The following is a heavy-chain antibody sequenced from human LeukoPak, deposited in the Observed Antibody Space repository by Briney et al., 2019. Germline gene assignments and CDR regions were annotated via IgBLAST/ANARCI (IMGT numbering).Heavy chain of an antibody. CDR2: INHSGST. V-gene: IGHV4-34*01. J-gene: IGHJ5*02. CDR1: GFTFSSYS. CDR3: ARHQVHMVRGVITWFDP. Sequence: GSLRLSCAGSGFTFSSYSMNWVRQPPGKGLEWIGEINHSGSTNYNPSLKSRVTISVDTSKNQFSLKLSSVTAADTAVYYCARHQVHMVRGVITWFDPWGQGTLVTVSS. D-gene: IGHD3-10*01.